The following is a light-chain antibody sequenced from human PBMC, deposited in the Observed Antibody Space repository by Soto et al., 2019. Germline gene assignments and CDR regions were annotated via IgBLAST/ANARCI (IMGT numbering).Light chain of an antibody. CDR3: QQYNNWPIT. CDR2: GAS. CDR1: QSVSSN. J-gene: IGKJ5*01. Sequence: DIVMTQSPATLSVSPGERATLSCRASQSVSSNFAWYQQKPGQAPRLVIYGASTRATGIPARFSGSGSGTEFTLTISSLQSEDFAVYYCQQYNNWPITFGQGTRLEIK. V-gene: IGKV3-15*01.